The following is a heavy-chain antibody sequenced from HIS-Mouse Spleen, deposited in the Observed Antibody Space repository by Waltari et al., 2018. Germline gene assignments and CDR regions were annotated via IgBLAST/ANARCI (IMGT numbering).Heavy chain of an antibody. CDR3: ARAPTGFLEWFDAFDI. CDR1: GGSISRSSYY. CDR2: IYYSGST. D-gene: IGHD3-3*01. Sequence: QLQLQESGPGLVKPSETLSLTCTVSGGSISRSSYYWGWIRQPPGKGLGWIGSIYYSGSTYYNPSLKSRVTISVDTSKNQFSLKLSSVTAADTAVYYCARAPTGFLEWFDAFDIWGQGTMVTVSS. V-gene: IGHV4-39*07. J-gene: IGHJ3*02.